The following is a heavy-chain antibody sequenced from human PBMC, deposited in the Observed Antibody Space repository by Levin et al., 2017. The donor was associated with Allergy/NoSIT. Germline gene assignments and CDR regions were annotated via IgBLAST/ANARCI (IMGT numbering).Heavy chain of an antibody. CDR3: AKGKGSGWYVGY. D-gene: IGHD6-19*01. Sequence: PGGSLRLSCAASGFTFDDYAMHWVRQAPGKGLEWVSGISWNSGSIGYADSVKGRFTISRDNAKNSLYLQMNSLRAEDTALYYCAKGKGSGWYVGYWGQGTLVTVSS. J-gene: IGHJ4*02. CDR2: ISWNSGSI. CDR1: GFTFDDYA. V-gene: IGHV3-9*01.